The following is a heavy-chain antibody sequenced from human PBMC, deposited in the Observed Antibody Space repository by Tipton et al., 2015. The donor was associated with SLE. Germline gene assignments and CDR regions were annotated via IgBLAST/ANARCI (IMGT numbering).Heavy chain of an antibody. V-gene: IGHV3-30*04. D-gene: IGHD6-19*01. CDR1: GFTFSNYT. CDR3: ARVQYSSGSYFFDY. J-gene: IGHJ4*02. CDR2: ISYDGSNK. Sequence: QLVQSGGGVVQPGRSLRLSCAASGFTFSNYTMHWVRQAPGKGLEWVAVISYDGSNKYYADSVKGRFTISRDNSKNTLYLQMNSLRAEDTAVYYCARVQYSSGSYFFDYWGQGTLVTVSS.